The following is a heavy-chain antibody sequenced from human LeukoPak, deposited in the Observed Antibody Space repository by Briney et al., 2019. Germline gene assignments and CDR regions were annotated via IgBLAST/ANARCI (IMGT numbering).Heavy chain of an antibody. Sequence: ASVKVSCKASGYTFTSYGISWVRQAPGQGLEWMGWISAYNGNTNYAQKLQGRVTMTTDTSTSTAYMELRSLRSDDTAVYYCARVSSSGWYVLQNYYYYYMDVWGKGTTVTVSS. CDR2: ISAYNGNT. J-gene: IGHJ6*03. D-gene: IGHD6-19*01. V-gene: IGHV1-18*01. CDR1: GYTFTSYG. CDR3: ARVSSSGWYVLQNYYYYYMDV.